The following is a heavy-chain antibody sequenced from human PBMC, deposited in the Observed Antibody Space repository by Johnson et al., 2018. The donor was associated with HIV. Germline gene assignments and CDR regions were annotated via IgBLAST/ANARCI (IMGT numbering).Heavy chain of an antibody. V-gene: IGHV3-11*04. CDR2: ISSSGSTI. Sequence: QVHLVESGGGLVQPGGSLRLSCAASGFTFSDYYMSWIRQAPGRGLEWVSYISSSGSTIYYADSVKGRFTISRDNAKNSLYLQMNSLRAEDTAVYYCARSWAYYYALTDAFDIWGQGTMVTVSS. CDR1: GFTFSDYY. J-gene: IGHJ3*02. CDR3: ARSWAYYYALTDAFDI. D-gene: IGHD3-10*01.